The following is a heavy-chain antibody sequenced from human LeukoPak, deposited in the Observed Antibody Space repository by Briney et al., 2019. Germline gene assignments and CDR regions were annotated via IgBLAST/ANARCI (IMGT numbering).Heavy chain of an antibody. J-gene: IGHJ5*02. CDR3: TTDSFTVIVPAAKGP. D-gene: IGHD2-2*01. CDR1: GFTFSNAW. V-gene: IGHV3-15*01. CDR2: IKSKTDGGTT. Sequence: GGSLRLSCAASGFTFSNAWMSWGRQAPGKGLEWVGRIKSKTDGGTTEYAAPVKGRFTISRDDSKNTLYLQMNSLKTEDTAVYYCTTDSFTVIVPAAKGPWGQGTLVTVSS.